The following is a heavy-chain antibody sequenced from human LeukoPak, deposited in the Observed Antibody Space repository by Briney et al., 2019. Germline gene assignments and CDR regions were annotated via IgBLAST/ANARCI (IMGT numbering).Heavy chain of an antibody. CDR3: ARDLSSSSGWYGSFDY. D-gene: IGHD6-19*01. V-gene: IGHV3-23*01. Sequence: GGSLRLSCAASGFTFSTCAMSWVRQAPGKGLEWVSTISGGGRSTDYADSVKGRFTISRDNSKNTLYLQMNSLRAEDTAVYYCARDLSSSSGWYGSFDYWGQGTLVTVSS. CDR2: ISGGGRST. CDR1: GFTFSTCA. J-gene: IGHJ4*02.